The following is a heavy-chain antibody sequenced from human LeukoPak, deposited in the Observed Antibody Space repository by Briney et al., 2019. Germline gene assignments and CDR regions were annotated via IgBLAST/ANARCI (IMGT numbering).Heavy chain of an antibody. CDR3: ARGQGATVPQVGKNWFDP. J-gene: IGHJ5*02. D-gene: IGHD1-26*01. V-gene: IGHV4-34*01. CDR2: VNESGGT. CDR1: INSFSNYH. Sequence: SETLSLTCAVYINSFSNYHWNWIRQTPAKGMEWIGEVNESGGTNISPSLRSRVILSVDTSKNQFSLKLISVTVADTAIYYCARGQGATVPQVGKNWFDPWGQGTRVTVSS.